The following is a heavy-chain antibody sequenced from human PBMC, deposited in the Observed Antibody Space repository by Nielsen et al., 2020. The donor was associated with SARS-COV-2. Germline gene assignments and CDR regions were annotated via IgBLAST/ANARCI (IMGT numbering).Heavy chain of an antibody. Sequence: GESLKIPCAASGFTFGDYTVSWVRQAPGKGLEWVGFIRSNAYDGTTEYAASVKGRFTISRDDSRTIAYLQLNSLKTEDTAVYFCTTRRWLRSGVDYWGQGTLVTVSS. CDR1: GFTFGDYT. J-gene: IGHJ4*02. CDR2: IRSNAYDGTT. CDR3: TTRRWLRSGVDY. D-gene: IGHD3-16*01. V-gene: IGHV3-49*04.